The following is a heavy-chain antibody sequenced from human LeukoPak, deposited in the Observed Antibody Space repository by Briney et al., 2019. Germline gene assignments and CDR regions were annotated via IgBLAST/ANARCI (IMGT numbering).Heavy chain of an antibody. CDR3: AKRSGSYYLDY. Sequence: GGSLRLSCAACGFTFSYYGMQLVRQATRKGLEWVSAIGTAGDTYYADSVKGRFTISRDNSKNTLYLQMKSLRAEDTAVYYCAKRSGSYYLDYWGQGTLVTVSS. J-gene: IGHJ4*02. V-gene: IGHV3-13*01. CDR2: IGTAGDT. D-gene: IGHD3-10*01. CDR1: GFTFSYYG.